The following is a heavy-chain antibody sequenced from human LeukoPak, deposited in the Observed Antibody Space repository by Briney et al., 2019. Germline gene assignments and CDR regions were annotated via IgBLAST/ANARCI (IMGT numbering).Heavy chain of an antibody. CDR1: GFTFSDSW. Sequence: PGGSLRLSCAASGFTFSDSWMHWVRLVPGRGLVWAARVKSDERSIRYADSVEGRFTISRDNAKSMVYLQMNSLRVEDTALYYCARDNDYKVDVWGKGTTVLVSS. V-gene: IGHV3-74*01. J-gene: IGHJ6*04. D-gene: IGHD4-11*01. CDR3: ARDNDYKVDV. CDR2: VKSDERSI.